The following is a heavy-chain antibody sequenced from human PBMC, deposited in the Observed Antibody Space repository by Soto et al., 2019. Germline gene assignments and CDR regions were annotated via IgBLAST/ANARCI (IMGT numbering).Heavy chain of an antibody. V-gene: IGHV5-10-1*01. D-gene: IGHD2-8*01. Sequence: GESLKISWKGSGYSFAGYWITLVRQKPGKGLEWMGRIDPSDSQTYYSPSFRGHVTISVTKSITTVFLQWSSLRASGTAMYYCARQPCDSDTRTNFQYYFESLGPGTPVTVFS. CDR2: IDPSDSQT. CDR1: GYSFAGYW. J-gene: IGHJ4*02. CDR3: ARQPCDSDTRTNFQYYFES.